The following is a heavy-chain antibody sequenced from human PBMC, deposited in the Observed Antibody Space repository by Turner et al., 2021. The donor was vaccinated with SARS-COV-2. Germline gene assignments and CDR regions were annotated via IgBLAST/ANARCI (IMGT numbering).Heavy chain of an antibody. J-gene: IGHJ4*02. Sequence: QVQLQESRPGLVKPSQTLSLTCTVSCGSISSGGYYWSWIRQHPGKGLEWIGYIYYSGSTYYNPSLKSRVTISVDTSKNQFSRKLSSVTAADTAVYYCARYLYYYGSGSSHSFDYWGQGTLVTVSS. CDR3: ARYLYYYGSGSSHSFDY. CDR1: CGSISSGGYY. V-gene: IGHV4-31*03. D-gene: IGHD3-10*01. CDR2: IYYSGST.